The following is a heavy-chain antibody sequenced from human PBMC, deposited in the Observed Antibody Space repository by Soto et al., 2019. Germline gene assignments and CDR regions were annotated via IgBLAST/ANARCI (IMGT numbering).Heavy chain of an antibody. CDR3: TRGDY. CDR1: GDSMTTVGYY. Sequence: QVQLQESGPGLVKPSQTLSLTCTVSGDSMTTVGYYWTWIRQHPGQGLEWIGFISYSGSTYYSSSRKGRVAISAETSKNQFSLKLNSVTAADTAVYYCTRGDYWGQGTLVTVSS. V-gene: IGHV4-31*03. J-gene: IGHJ4*02. CDR2: ISYSGST.